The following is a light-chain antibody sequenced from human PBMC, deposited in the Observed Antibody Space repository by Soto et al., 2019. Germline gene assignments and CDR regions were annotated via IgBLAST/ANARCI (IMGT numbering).Light chain of an antibody. CDR1: SSDVGGSNF. CDR2: DVA. J-gene: IGLJ1*01. Sequence: QSALTQPASVSDSPGQSITISCTGTSSDVGGSNFVSWYQQHPGKPPKLIIYDVANRPSGVSNRFSGSKSGSTASLIISRLPTEDEADYYCFSYTSSTTYVFGTGTKLTVL. V-gene: IGLV2-14*03. CDR3: FSYTSSTTYV.